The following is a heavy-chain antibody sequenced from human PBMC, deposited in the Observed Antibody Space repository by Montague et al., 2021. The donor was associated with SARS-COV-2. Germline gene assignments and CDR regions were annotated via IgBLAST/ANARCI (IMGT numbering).Heavy chain of an antibody. V-gene: IGHV4-59*12. Sequence: SETLSLTCTVSGGSISSYYWNWIRQFPGKGLEWIGYIYYTGSTSYNPSLNSRVSISVDTSKNQFSLKLSSVTAADTAVYYCARGTKRVFTYDYDGSGYASDYWGQGTLVTVSS. CDR3: ARGTKRVFTYDYDGSGYASDY. J-gene: IGHJ4*02. CDR1: GGSISSYY. D-gene: IGHD3-22*01. CDR2: IYYTGST.